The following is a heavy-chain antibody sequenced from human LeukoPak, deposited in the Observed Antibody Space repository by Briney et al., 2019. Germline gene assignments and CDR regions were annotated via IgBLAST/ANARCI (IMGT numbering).Heavy chain of an antibody. CDR2: INPNSGGA. CDR3: ATGYGNYVSRFDS. V-gene: IGHV1-2*02. CDR1: GYTFTAYY. D-gene: IGHD3-16*01. Sequence: ASVKVSCKASGYTFTAYYVHWVRQAPGQGLEWMGWINPNSGGANYAQEFQGRVTMTSDTSISTAYMEVSRSTSDDTAIYYCATGYGNYVSRFDSWGQGTLVTVSS. J-gene: IGHJ4*02.